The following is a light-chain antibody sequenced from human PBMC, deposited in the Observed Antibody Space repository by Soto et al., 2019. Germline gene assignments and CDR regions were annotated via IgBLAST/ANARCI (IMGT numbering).Light chain of an antibody. CDR1: QSISSW. CDR2: KAS. Sequence: DLQMTQSPSTLSASVGDRVTITCRASQSISSWLAWYQQKPGKAPKLLIYKASSLESGVPSRFSGSGSGTESTLTISSLQPDDFATYYCQQYNSYLWTFGQGTKVEVK. J-gene: IGKJ1*01. CDR3: QQYNSYLWT. V-gene: IGKV1-5*03.